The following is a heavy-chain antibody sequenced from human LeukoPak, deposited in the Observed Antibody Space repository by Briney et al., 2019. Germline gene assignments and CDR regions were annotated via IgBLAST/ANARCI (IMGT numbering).Heavy chain of an antibody. CDR2: IYYSGST. V-gene: IGHV4-59*01. J-gene: IGHJ6*03. D-gene: IGHD3-3*02. Sequence: SETLSLTCTVSGGSISPYYWSWIRQPPGKGLEWIGYIYYSGSTNYNPSLKSRVTISVDTSKNQFSLKLSSVTAADTAVYYCARAFYPGYYSYMAVWGKGTTVTISS. CDR1: GGSISPYY. CDR3: ARAFYPGYYSYMAV.